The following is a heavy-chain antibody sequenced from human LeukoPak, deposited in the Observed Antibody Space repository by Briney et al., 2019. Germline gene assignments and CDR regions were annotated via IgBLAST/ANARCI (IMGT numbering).Heavy chain of an antibody. CDR2: MNPSDNT. CDR3: ARYINGQGFDI. V-gene: IGHV1-8*01. CDR1: GYTSSSPD. D-gene: IGHD2-8*01. J-gene: IGHJ3*02. Sequence: ASVKVSCKASGYTSSSPDINWVRQATGKGLEWLGWMNPSDNTGYAQRFQGRVTITRNTAINTAYMELSSLTSEDTAVYYCARYINGQGFDIWGQGTMVTVSS.